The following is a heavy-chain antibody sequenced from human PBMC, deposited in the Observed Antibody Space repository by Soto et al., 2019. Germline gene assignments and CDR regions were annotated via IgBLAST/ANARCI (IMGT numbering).Heavy chain of an antibody. J-gene: IGHJ4*02. CDR3: ARINVGSKWYDY. Sequence: ASVKVSCKASGYTFTSYGISWVRQAPGQGLEWMAWISVYNGNSMFAQKVQGRVTMTTDTSTSTAYMELTSLRSDDTAVYYCARINVGSKWYDYCGQGTLVTSSS. CDR2: ISVYNGNS. CDR1: GYTFTSYG. D-gene: IGHD6-13*01. V-gene: IGHV1-18*01.